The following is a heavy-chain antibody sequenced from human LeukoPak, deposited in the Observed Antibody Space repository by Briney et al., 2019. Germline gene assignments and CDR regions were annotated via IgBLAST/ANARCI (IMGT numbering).Heavy chain of an antibody. D-gene: IGHD2-15*01. J-gene: IGHJ4*02. Sequence: PSETLSLTCAVSGGSISSGGYSWSWIRQPPGKGLEWIGYIYHSGSTYYNPSLKSRVTISVDRSKNQLSLKLSSVTAADTAVYYCAADYCSGGSCYYNYWGQGTLVTVSS. CDR3: AADYCSGGSCYYNY. CDR1: GGSISSGGYS. V-gene: IGHV4-30-2*01. CDR2: IYHSGST.